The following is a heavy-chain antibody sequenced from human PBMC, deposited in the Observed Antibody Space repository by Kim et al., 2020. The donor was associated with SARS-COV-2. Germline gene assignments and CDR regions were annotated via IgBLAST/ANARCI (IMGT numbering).Heavy chain of an antibody. CDR2: IYPGDSDT. CDR1: GYSFTSYW. D-gene: IGHD3-22*01. V-gene: IGHV5-51*01. CDR3: ARLSGSSGALEYYYDSSGYYTSSVLDY. Sequence: GESLKISCKGSGYSFTSYWIGWVRQMPGKGLEWMGIIYPGDSDTRYSPSFQGQVTISADKSISTAYLQWSSLKASDTAMYYCARLSGSSGALEYYYDSSGYYTSSVLDYWGQGTLVTVSS. J-gene: IGHJ4*02.